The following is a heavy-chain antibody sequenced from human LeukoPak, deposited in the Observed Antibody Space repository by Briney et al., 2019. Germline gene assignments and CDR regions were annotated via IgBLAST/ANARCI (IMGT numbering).Heavy chain of an antibody. CDR1: GGSISSYY. V-gene: IGHV4-4*09. D-gene: IGHD6-13*01. CDR3: ARVKYSSSWYYYYYMDV. J-gene: IGHJ6*03. Sequence: PSETLSLTCTVSGGSISSYYWSWIRQPPGKGLEWIGYIYTSGSTNYNPSLKSRVTISVDTSKNQFSLKLSSVTAADTAVYYCARVKYSSSWYYYYYMDVWGQGTLVTVSS. CDR2: IYTSGST.